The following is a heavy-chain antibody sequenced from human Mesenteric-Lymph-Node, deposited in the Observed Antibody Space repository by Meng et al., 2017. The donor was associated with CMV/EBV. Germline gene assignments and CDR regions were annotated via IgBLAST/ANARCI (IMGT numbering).Heavy chain of an antibody. CDR1: GFTFSSYS. CDR2: ISSSSSYI. Sequence: GESLKISCAASGFTFSSYSMNWVRQAPGKGLEWVSSISSSSSYIYYADSVKGRFTISRDNAKNSLYLQMNSLRDEDTALYYCARVPRFGEKSGYCSSTSCYFDYWGQGTLVTVSS. CDR3: ARVPRFGEKSGYCSSTSCYFDY. D-gene: IGHD2-2*01. V-gene: IGHV3-21*04. J-gene: IGHJ4*02.